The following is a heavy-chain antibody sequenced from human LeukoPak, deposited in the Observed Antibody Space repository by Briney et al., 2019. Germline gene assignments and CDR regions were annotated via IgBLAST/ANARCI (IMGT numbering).Heavy chain of an antibody. Sequence: PPETLSLTCAVYGGSFSGYYWSWIRQPPGKGLEWIGEINHSGSTNYNPSLKSRVTISVDTSKNQFSLKLSSVTAADTAVYYCARSPSSSWYYGTYDYWGQGTLVTVSS. V-gene: IGHV4-34*01. CDR1: GGSFSGYY. J-gene: IGHJ4*02. D-gene: IGHD6-13*01. CDR3: ARSPSSSWYYGTYDY. CDR2: INHSGST.